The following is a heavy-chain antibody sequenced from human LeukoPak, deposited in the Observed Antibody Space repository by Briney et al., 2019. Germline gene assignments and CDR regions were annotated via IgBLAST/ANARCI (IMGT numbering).Heavy chain of an antibody. Sequence: PSQTLSLTCTVSGGSISSGSYYWSWIRQPAGKGLEWIGRIYTSGSTNYNPSLKSRVTISVDTSKNQFSLKLSSVTAADTAVYYCASNDSSGYMPWIDYWGQGTLVTVSS. V-gene: IGHV4-61*02. J-gene: IGHJ4*02. D-gene: IGHD3-22*01. CDR1: GGSISSGSYY. CDR2: IYTSGST. CDR3: ASNDSSGYMPWIDY.